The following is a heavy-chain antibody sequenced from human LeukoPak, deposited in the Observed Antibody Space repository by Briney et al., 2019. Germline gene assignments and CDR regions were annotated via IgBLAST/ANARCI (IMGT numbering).Heavy chain of an antibody. J-gene: IGHJ4*02. V-gene: IGHV6-1*01. CDR1: GDSVSTNSAA. Sequence: SQTLSLTCALSGDSVSTNSAARNWIRQSPSRGLEWLGRTYYRSKWHNDYAVSVKSRITINADTSNNQFSLQLNSVTPEDTAVYYCARGFGVAVAGPYYFDYWGQGTLVTVSS. CDR2: TYYRSKWHN. CDR3: ARGFGVAVAGPYYFDY. D-gene: IGHD6-19*01.